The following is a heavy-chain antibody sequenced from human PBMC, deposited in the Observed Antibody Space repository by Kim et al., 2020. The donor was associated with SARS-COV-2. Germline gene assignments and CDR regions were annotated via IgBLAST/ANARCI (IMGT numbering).Heavy chain of an antibody. V-gene: IGHV6-1*01. D-gene: IGHD2-8*01. J-gene: IGHJ5*02. CDR1: GDSVSGNSAA. Sequence: SQTLSLTCAISGDSVSGNSAAWNWIRQSPSRGLEWLGRTYYRSKWYNDYTVSVKSRITINPDTSKNQFSLQLNSVTPEDTAVYYCARGPPKALLMVYAQGHWFDPWGQGTLVTVSS. CDR2: TYYRSKWYN. CDR3: ARGPPKALLMVYAQGHWFDP.